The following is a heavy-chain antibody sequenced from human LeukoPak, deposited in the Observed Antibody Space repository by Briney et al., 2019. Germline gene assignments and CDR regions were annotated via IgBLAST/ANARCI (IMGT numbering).Heavy chain of an antibody. CDR1: GYTFTNFD. CDR2: MSPNNGKT. Sequence: GASVTVSCKASGYTFTNFDINWVRQATGQGLEWMGRMSPNNGKTDYAQKFQGRVTITRDTSINTVYTELSSLRSDDTAVYYCARGFVDYWSGYYRRDWFDPWGQGTLVTVSS. CDR3: ARGFVDYWSGYYRRDWFDP. D-gene: IGHD3-3*01. V-gene: IGHV1-8*03. J-gene: IGHJ5*02.